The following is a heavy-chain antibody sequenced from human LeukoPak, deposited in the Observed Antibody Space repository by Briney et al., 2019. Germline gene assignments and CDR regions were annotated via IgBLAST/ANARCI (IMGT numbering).Heavy chain of an antibody. CDR3: ARGVAAAGIGPYYFDY. V-gene: IGHV4-34*01. CDR1: GGSFSGYY. D-gene: IGHD6-13*01. CDR2: INHSGST. J-gene: IGHJ4*02. Sequence: PSETLSLTCAVYGGSFSGYYWSWIRQPPGKGLEWIGEINHSGSTNYNPSLKSRVTISVDTSKNQFSLKLNSVTAADTAVYYCARGVAAAGIGPYYFDYWGQGTLVTVSS.